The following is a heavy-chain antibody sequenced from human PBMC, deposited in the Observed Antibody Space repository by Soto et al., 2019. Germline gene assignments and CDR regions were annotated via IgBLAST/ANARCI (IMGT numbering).Heavy chain of an antibody. CDR3: AKKPYGQYIDY. V-gene: IGHV3-30*18. D-gene: IGHD4-17*01. Sequence: GSLRLSCAASGFTFSSYGMHWVRQAPGKGLEWVAVISYDGSNKYYADSVKGRFTISRDNSKNTLYLQMNSLRAEDTAVYYCAKKPYGQYIDYWGQGTLVTVSS. CDR2: ISYDGSNK. J-gene: IGHJ4*02. CDR1: GFTFSSYG.